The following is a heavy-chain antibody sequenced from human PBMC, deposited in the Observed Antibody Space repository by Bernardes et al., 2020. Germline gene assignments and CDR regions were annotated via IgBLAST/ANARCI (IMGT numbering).Heavy chain of an antibody. D-gene: IGHD3-3*01. J-gene: IGHJ5*02. CDR3: ARGPQKGITIFGVVIINSVFDP. Sequence: SQTLSPTCAVYGGSFRGSYWSWIRQPPGPGLAWIGELNHSGRTNYNPSLKSRVTISVDTSKNQFSLKLSSVTAADTAVYYCARGPQKGITIFGVVIINSVFDPWGQGTLVTVSS. CDR1: GGSFRGSY. CDR2: LNHSGRT. V-gene: IGHV4-34*01.